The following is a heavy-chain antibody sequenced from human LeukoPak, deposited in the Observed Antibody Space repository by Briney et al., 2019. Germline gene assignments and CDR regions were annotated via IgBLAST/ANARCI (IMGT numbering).Heavy chain of an antibody. Sequence: SVKVSCKASGFTFINSAMEWVRQARGQHLEWIGWIVVGRGHTNYAQKFQERVTITREMSTTTANMELSSLRSEDTAVYYCATHTSSWYDHDAFYIWGPGTMVTVSS. V-gene: IGHV1-58*02. CDR1: GFTFINSA. D-gene: IGHD6-13*01. J-gene: IGHJ3*02. CDR2: IVVGRGHT. CDR3: ATHTSSWYDHDAFYI.